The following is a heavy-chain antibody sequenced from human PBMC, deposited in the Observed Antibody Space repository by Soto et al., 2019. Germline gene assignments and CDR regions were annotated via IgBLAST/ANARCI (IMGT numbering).Heavy chain of an antibody. CDR3: AREEYCSSTSCHNPSFDY. CDR2: ISYDGSNK. Sequence: PGGSLRLSCAASGFTFSSYAMHWVRQAPGKGLEWVAVISYDGSNKYYADSVKGRFTISRDNSKNTLYLQMNSLRAEDTAVYYCAREEYCSSTSCHNPSFDYWGQGTLVTVSS. D-gene: IGHD2-2*02. J-gene: IGHJ4*02. CDR1: GFTFSSYA. V-gene: IGHV3-30-3*01.